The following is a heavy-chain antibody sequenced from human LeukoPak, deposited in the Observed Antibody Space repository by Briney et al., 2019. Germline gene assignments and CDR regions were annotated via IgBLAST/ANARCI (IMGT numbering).Heavy chain of an antibody. CDR3: ARGLVFRGHP. CDR1: GFTLSSYS. D-gene: IGHD1-26*01. Sequence: PGGSLRLSRAASGFTLSSYSMNWVRQAPGKGLECVSCIRSSSSYIYYAGPVKGRFTISRDNAKTSLYLQINSLSAEDTAVYYCARGLVFRGHPWGQGPLVTVSS. CDR2: IRSSSSYI. J-gene: IGHJ5*02. V-gene: IGHV3-21*01.